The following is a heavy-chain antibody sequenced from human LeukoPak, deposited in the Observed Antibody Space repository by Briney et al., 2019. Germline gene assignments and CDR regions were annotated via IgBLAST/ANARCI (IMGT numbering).Heavy chain of an antibody. CDR2: IYYSGST. D-gene: IGHD3-22*01. CDR3: VRVGKVREKLLNYYDTSGLYSRYFDY. V-gene: IGHV4-30-4*01. J-gene: IGHJ4*02. CDR1: GGSISSGDYY. Sequence: SQTLSLTCTVSGGSISSGDYYWSWIRQPPGKGLEWIGYIYYSGSTYYNPSLKSRVTISVDTSKNQFSLKLSSVTAADTAVYYCVRVGKVREKLLNYYDTSGLYSRYFDYWGQGTLVTVSS.